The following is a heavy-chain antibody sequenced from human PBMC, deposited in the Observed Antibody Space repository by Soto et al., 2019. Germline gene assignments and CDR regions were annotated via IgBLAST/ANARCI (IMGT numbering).Heavy chain of an antibody. CDR2: TIPIFGTA. J-gene: IGHJ6*02. Sequence: ASVKVSCKASGGTFSSYAISWVRKAPGQGLEWMGGTIPIFGTANYAQKFQGRVTITADESTSTAYMELSSLRSEDTAVYYCARGAYYDFWSGYAGFYYGMDVWGQGTTVTVSS. V-gene: IGHV1-69*13. CDR1: GGTFSSYA. CDR3: ARGAYYDFWSGYAGFYYGMDV. D-gene: IGHD3-3*01.